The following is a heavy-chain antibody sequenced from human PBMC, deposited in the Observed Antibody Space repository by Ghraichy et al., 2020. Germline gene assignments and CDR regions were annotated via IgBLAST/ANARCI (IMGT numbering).Heavy chain of an antibody. Sequence: ASVKVSCKASGYTFTSYYMHWVRQAPGQGLEWMGIINPSGGSTSYAQKFQGRVTMTRDTSTSTVYMELSSLRSEDTAVYYCARARYYYDSSGRMRRYYFDYWGQGTLVTVSS. J-gene: IGHJ4*02. CDR1: GYTFTSYY. CDR3: ARARYYYDSSGRMRRYYFDY. V-gene: IGHV1-46*01. CDR2: INPSGGST. D-gene: IGHD3-22*01.